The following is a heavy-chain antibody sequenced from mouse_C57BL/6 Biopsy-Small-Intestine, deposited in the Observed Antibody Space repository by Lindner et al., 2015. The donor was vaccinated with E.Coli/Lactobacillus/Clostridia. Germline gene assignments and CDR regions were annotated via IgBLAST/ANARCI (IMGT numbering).Heavy chain of an antibody. CDR2: IYPGDGDT. Sequence: VQLQESGAELVRPGSSVKISCKASGYAFSSYWMNWVKQRPGKGLEWIGQIYPGDGDTNYNGKFKGKATLTADKSSSTAYMQLSSLTSEDSAVYFCARSRWDDAMDYWGQGTSVTVSS. CDR3: ARSRWDDAMDY. CDR1: GYAFSSYW. V-gene: IGHV1-80*01. D-gene: IGHD4-1*01. J-gene: IGHJ4*01.